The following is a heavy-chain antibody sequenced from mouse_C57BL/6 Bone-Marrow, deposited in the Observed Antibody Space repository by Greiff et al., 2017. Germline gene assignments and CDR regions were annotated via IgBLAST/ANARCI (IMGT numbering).Heavy chain of an antibody. Sequence: VQLKQSGAELVRPGASVKLSCTASGFNITDDYMHWVKQRPEQGLEWIGWFDPENGDTEYASKFQGKATITADKSSNTAYLQLSSLTSEDTAVYYCTIYYDYNEYFEVWGTGTTVTVSS. V-gene: IGHV14-4*01. CDR2: FDPENGDT. CDR3: TIYYDYNEYFEV. J-gene: IGHJ1*03. CDR1: GFNITDDY. D-gene: IGHD2-4*01.